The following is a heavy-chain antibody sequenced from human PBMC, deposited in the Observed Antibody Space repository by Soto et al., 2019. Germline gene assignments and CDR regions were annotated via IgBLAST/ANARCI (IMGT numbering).Heavy chain of an antibody. V-gene: IGHV3-7*01. CDR2: IKQDGSEE. D-gene: IGHD6-13*01. Sequence: EVQLVESGGGLVQPGGSLRLSCVDSGFTFSSYWMSWVRQAPVKGLEWVGNIKQDGSEENYVDSLKGRFTISRDNAKNSMYLQMNSLRAEDTAVYYCASIAATGGGWDVWGQGTTVGVSS. J-gene: IGHJ6*02. CDR3: ASIAATGGGWDV. CDR1: GFTFSSYW.